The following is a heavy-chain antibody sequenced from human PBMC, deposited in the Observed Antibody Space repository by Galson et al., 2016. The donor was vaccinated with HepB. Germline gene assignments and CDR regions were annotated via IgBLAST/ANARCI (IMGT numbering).Heavy chain of an antibody. D-gene: IGHD2-8*01. CDR1: GFTLNYYW. V-gene: IGHV3-74*01. Sequence: SLRLSCAGSGFTLNYYWMYWVRQAPGKGLVWVSRISSDGSSTSYADLVKGRFTISRDNAKNTLYLQMNSLRAEDTALYYCAALPMVWGQGSLVTVSS. J-gene: IGHJ4*02. CDR2: ISSDGSST. CDR3: AALPMV.